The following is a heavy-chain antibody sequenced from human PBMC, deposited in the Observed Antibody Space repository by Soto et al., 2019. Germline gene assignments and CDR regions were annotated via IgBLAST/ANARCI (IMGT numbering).Heavy chain of an antibody. J-gene: IGHJ5*02. CDR2: IYYSGST. D-gene: IGHD3-3*01. CDR1: GGSISSGGYY. Sequence: SETLSLTCTVSGGSISSGGYYWSWIRQHPGKGLEWIGYIYYSGSTYYNPSLKSRVTISVGTSKNQFSLKLSSVPAADTAVYYCASKVRLMSSCGEFWSGSSRQGVLHHAYNWFHPWGQGPLVTFSS. V-gene: IGHV4-31*03. CDR3: ASKVRLMSSCGEFWSGSSRQGVLHHAYNWFHP.